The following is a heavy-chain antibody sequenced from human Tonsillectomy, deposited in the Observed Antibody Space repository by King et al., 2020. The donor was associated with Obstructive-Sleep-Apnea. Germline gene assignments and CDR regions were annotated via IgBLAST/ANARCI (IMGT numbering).Heavy chain of an antibody. CDR3: AKDGRIAAAGTGPYFDY. D-gene: IGHD6-13*01. CDR2: ITGNSGSI. Sequence: EVQLVESGGGLIQPGRSLRLSCAASGFTFDDYAMHWVRQAPGKGLEWVSGITGNSGSIGYADSVKGRFTISRDNAKNSLYLQMNTLRAEDTALYFCAKDGRIAAAGTGPYFDYWGQGALVTVSS. J-gene: IGHJ4*02. CDR1: GFTFDDYA. V-gene: IGHV3-9*01.